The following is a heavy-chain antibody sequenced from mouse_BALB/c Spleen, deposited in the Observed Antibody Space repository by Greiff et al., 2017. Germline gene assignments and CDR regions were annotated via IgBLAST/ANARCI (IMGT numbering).Heavy chain of an antibody. CDR1: GYSITSGYY. CDR2: ISYDGSN. CDR3: ARETGTRGFFDY. D-gene: IGHD4-1*01. Sequence: DVKLVESGPGLVKPSQSLSLTCSVTGYSITSGYYWNWIRQFPGNKLEWMGYISYDGSNNYNPSLKNRISITRDTSKNQFFLKLNSVTTEDTATYYCARETGTRGFFDYWGQGTTLTVSS. J-gene: IGHJ2*01. V-gene: IGHV3-6*02.